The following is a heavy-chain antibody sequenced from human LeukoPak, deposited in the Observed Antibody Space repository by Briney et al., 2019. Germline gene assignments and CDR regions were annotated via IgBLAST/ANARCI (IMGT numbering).Heavy chain of an antibody. J-gene: IGHJ3*02. Sequence: GGSLRLSCAASGFTFSSYEMNWVRQAPGKGLEWVSYISSSGSTIYYADSVKGRFTISRDNAKNSLYLQMNSLRAEDTAVYYCARPPYNWNYLAAFDIWGQGTMVTVSS. CDR1: GFTFSSYE. CDR3: ARPPYNWNYLAAFDI. CDR2: ISSSGSTI. V-gene: IGHV3-48*03. D-gene: IGHD1-7*01.